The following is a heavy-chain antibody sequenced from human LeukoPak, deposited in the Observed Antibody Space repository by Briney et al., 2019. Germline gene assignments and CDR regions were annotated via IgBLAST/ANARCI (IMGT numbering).Heavy chain of an antibody. J-gene: IGHJ4*02. D-gene: IGHD3-10*01. CDR3: TRGREGNYGLFDS. CDR2: ISNDGRST. CDR1: GFSFNSYW. Sequence: GGSLRLSCAASGFSFNSYWMRWVRQAPGSGLVGVSRISNDGRSTSFADSVKGRFTISRDNAKNTLYLQMNSLSAEDTAVYYCTRGREGNYGLFDSWGQGTLVTVSS. V-gene: IGHV3-74*01.